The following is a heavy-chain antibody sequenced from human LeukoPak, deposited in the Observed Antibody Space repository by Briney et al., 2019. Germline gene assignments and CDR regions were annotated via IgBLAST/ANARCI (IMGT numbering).Heavy chain of an antibody. CDR3: AKENPVGGTNYFDY. J-gene: IGHJ4*02. V-gene: IGHV3-23*01. D-gene: IGHD1-26*01. CDR1: GFTFSSYA. CDR2: ITGSGDSI. Sequence: GGSLRLSCAASGFTFSSYAMSWVRQAPGKGLEWVSAITGSGDSIFYADSVKGWFTISRDNSKNTLYLQMNTLRAEDRAVYYCAKENPVGGTNYFDYWGQGTLVTVAS.